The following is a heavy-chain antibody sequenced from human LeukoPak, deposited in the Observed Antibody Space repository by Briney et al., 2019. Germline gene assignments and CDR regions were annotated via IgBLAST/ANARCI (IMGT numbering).Heavy chain of an antibody. CDR2: ISSSSSYI. J-gene: IGHJ6*04. D-gene: IGHD3-10*01. V-gene: IGHV3-21*01. CDR3: ARRYGPRGVIQPGYEMDV. CDR1: GFTFSSYS. Sequence: PGGSLRLSCAASGFTFSSYSMNWVRQAPGKGLEWVSSISSSSSYIYYAESVKGRFTISRDNAKNSLYLQMNSLRAEDTAVYYCARRYGPRGVIQPGYEMDVWGKGTTVTVSS.